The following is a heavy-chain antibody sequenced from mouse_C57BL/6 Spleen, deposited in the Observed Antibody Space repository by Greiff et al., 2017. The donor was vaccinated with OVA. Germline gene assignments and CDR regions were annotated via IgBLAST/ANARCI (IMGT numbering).Heavy chain of an antibody. J-gene: IGHJ2*01. CDR2: INYDGSST. CDR1: GFTFSDYY. Sequence: EVKLMESEGGLVQPGSSMKLSCTASGFTFSDYYMAWVRQVPEKGLEWVANINYDGSSTYYLDSLKSRFIISRDNAKNILYLQMSSLKSEDTATYYCARGKGLRPGHYFDYWGQGTTLTVSS. D-gene: IGHD2-4*01. V-gene: IGHV5-16*01. CDR3: ARGKGLRPGHYFDY.